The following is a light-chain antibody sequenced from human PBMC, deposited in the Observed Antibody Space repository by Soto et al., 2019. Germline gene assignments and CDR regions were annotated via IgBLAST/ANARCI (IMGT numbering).Light chain of an antibody. CDR2: STS. CDR3: QQANTFPFT. V-gene: IGKV1-12*01. J-gene: IGKJ5*01. CDR1: QSVDNW. Sequence: GDSVTITCRASQSVDNWLAWYQQKPGKAPKLLIYSTSSLQSGVPSRFSGSGSGTDFTLTFSGLQPEDFAIYYCQQANTFPFTFGQGTRLDIK.